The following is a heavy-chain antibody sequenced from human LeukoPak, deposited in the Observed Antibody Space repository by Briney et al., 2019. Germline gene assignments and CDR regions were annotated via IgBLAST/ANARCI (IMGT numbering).Heavy chain of an antibody. V-gene: IGHV1-69*05. D-gene: IGHD6-19*01. J-gene: IGHJ3*02. CDR3: ARGRIAVDAFDI. CDR1: GGTFSNYA. Sequence: SVQVSCQASGGTFSNYAISWLRQAPGQGLEWIGGIIPIFGTANYAQKFQGRVTITTGESTSTAYMELSSLRAEDTAVYYCARGRIAVDAFDIWGQGTMVTVSS. CDR2: IIPIFGTA.